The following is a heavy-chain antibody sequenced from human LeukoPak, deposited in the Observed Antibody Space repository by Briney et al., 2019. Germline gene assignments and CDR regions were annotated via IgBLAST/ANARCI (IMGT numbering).Heavy chain of an antibody. J-gene: IGHJ4*02. CDR2: IKVDGTDK. CDR3: ARDWNGSRTAFDH. Sequence: GGSLRLSCAASGFTFSGYWMSWVRQAPGKGLEWVANIKVDGTDKYYVDSVKGRFTISRDNAKNSLSLQMTGLRAEDTAVYYCARDWNGSRTAFDHWGQGTRVTVSS. CDR1: GFTFSGYW. D-gene: IGHD1-1*01. V-gene: IGHV3-7*05.